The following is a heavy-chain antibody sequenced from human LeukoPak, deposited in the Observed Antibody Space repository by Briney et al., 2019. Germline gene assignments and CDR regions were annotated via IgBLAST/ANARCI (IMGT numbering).Heavy chain of an antibody. Sequence: GASVKVSCKASGYTFTSYDINWVRQATGQGLEWMGWMNPNSGNTGYAQKFQGRVTITRNTSISTAYMELSSLRSEDTAVYYCARGLRRRITIFGVGLYYYYYMDVWGKGTTVTVSS. J-gene: IGHJ6*03. CDR2: MNPNSGNT. D-gene: IGHD3-3*01. V-gene: IGHV1-8*03. CDR3: ARGLRRRITIFGVGLYYYYYMDV. CDR1: GYTFTSYD.